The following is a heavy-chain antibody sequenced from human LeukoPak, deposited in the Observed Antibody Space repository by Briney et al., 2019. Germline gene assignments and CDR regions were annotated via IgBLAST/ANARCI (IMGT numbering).Heavy chain of an antibody. Sequence: ASVTVSFKASGYTFTGYYMHWVRQAPGQGLEWMGWINPNSGGTNYAQKFQGRVTMTRDTSISTAYMELSRLRSDDTAVYYCASSLLTRNWFDPWGQGTLVTVSS. CDR1: GYTFTGYY. CDR2: INPNSGGT. D-gene: IGHD1-26*01. V-gene: IGHV1-2*02. CDR3: ASSLLTRNWFDP. J-gene: IGHJ5*02.